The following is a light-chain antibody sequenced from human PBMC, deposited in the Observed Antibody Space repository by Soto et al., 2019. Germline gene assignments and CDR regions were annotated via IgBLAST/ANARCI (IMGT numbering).Light chain of an antibody. Sequence: DIQMTQSPSTLSASVGDRVTITCRASQSISSWLAWYQQKPGKAPKLLIYDASSLESGVPPRFSGSGSGTEFTLTISSLQPDDFATYYCQQYGTYLWTFGQGTKVDVK. CDR1: QSISSW. CDR3: QQYGTYLWT. J-gene: IGKJ1*01. CDR2: DAS. V-gene: IGKV1-5*01.